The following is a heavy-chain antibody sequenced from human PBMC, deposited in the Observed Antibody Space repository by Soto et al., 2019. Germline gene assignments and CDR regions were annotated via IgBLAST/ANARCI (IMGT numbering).Heavy chain of an antibody. CDR3: ARGTRGRGVVIKPPRYYYYGMDV. CDR1: GGSFSGYY. D-gene: IGHD3-3*01. Sequence: SETLSLTCAVYGGSFSGYYWSWIRQPPGKGLEWIGEINHSGSTNYNPSLKSRVTISVDTSKNQFSLKLSSVTAADTAVYYCARGTRGRGVVIKPPRYYYYGMDVWGQGTTVTVSS. J-gene: IGHJ6*02. CDR2: INHSGST. V-gene: IGHV4-34*01.